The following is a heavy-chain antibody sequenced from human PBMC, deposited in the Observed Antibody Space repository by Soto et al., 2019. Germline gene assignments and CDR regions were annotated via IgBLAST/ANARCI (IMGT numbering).Heavy chain of an antibody. CDR2: ISSICGIA. V-gene: IGHV1-69*10. CDR3: VRGRRGVAAATRDV. D-gene: IGHD2-15*01. CDR1: RGTFSSYA. Sequence: SVTVSCKGTRGTFSSYAISWVRQAPGQGLEWMGGISSICGIAHYAQKVKGRFTITGDKGTSTAYTEMSSLRTEDTALYYCVRGRRGVAAATRDVWGQGTTVTVSS. J-gene: IGHJ6*02.